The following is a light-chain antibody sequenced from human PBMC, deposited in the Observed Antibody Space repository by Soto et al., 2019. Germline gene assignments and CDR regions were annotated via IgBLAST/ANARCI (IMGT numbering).Light chain of an antibody. Sequence: EIVLTQSPATLSFSPGERATLSCRASQSVSSYLAWYQQKPGQAPRLLIYDASNRATGSPARFSGSGSGTDFTLTISSLEPEDCAVYYCQQRSNWPPLTFGGGTKVEIK. V-gene: IGKV3-11*01. CDR3: QQRSNWPPLT. CDR1: QSVSSY. J-gene: IGKJ4*01. CDR2: DAS.